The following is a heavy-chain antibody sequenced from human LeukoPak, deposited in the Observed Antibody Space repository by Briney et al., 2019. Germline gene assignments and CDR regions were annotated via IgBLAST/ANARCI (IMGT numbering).Heavy chain of an antibody. CDR3: ARQQNSGYGLPFHY. J-gene: IGHJ4*02. CDR1: GGSFSGYY. D-gene: IGHD5-12*01. CDR2: ISHSGST. V-gene: IGHV4-34*01. Sequence: PSETLSLTCAVYGGSFSGYYWSWIRQPPGKGLEWIGEISHSGSTNYNPSLKSRVTISVDTSKNQFSLRLSSVTAADTAVYYCARQQNSGYGLPFHYWGQGTLVTVSS.